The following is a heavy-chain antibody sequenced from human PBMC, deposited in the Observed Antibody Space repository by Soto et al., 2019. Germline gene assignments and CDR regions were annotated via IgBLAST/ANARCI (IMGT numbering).Heavy chain of an antibody. CDR3: ASSYCSCGSCYAGPLVY. V-gene: IGHV5-51*01. CDR2: IYPGDSDT. J-gene: IGHJ4*02. CDR1: GYSFTSYW. Sequence: PGESLKISCKGSGYSFTSYWIGWVRQMPGKGLEWMGIIYPGDSDTRYSPSFQGQVTISADRSISTAYLQWSSLKASDTAMYYCASSYCSCGSCYAGPLVYWGQGTLVTVSS. D-gene: IGHD2-15*01.